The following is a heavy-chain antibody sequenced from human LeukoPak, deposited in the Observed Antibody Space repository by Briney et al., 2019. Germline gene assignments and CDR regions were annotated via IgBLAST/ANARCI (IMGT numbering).Heavy chain of an antibody. CDR2: ISSSSSYT. V-gene: IGHV3-11*06. CDR3: ARALDYGETNWFDP. CDR1: GFTFSDYY. J-gene: IGHJ5*02. Sequence: GGSLRLSCAASGFTFSDYYMSWIRQAPGKGLEWVSYISSSSSYTNYADSVKGRFTISRDNAKNSLYLRMNSLRAEDTAVYYCARALDYGETNWFDPWGQGTLVTVSS. D-gene: IGHD4-17*01.